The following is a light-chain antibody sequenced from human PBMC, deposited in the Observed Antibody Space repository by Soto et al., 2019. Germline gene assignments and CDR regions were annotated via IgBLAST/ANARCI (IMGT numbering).Light chain of an antibody. CDR1: QSVGGY. CDR2: DVF. J-gene: IGKJ1*01. CDR3: QHRSDWLWS. Sequence: EIVLTQSPATLSLSPGERATLSCRASQSVGGYLGWYQQRPGQAPRLLIYDVFNRATGITARFRGSGSGPDFTLTISSLKPEDFAVYYCQHRSDWLWSFGRGTNVEVK. V-gene: IGKV3-11*01.